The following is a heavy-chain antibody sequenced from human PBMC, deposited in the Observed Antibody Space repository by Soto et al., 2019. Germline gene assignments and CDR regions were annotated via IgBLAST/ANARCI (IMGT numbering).Heavy chain of an antibody. Sequence: GGSLRLSWAASGFTFSSYAMSWVRQAPGKGLEWVSAISGSGGSTYYADSVKGRFTISRDNSKNTLYLQMNSLRAEDTAVYYCAKDLSTVAAARPNYFDYWGQGTLVTVSS. CDR3: AKDLSTVAAARPNYFDY. V-gene: IGHV3-23*01. J-gene: IGHJ4*02. CDR2: ISGSGGST. D-gene: IGHD6-13*01. CDR1: GFTFSSYA.